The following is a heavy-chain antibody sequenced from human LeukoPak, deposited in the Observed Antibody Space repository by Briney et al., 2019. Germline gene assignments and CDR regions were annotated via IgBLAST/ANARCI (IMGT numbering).Heavy chain of an antibody. CDR3: AKEIWPTVTTPGRTYFDY. D-gene: IGHD4-17*01. CDR1: GLTVRSNY. CDR2: IYSDGST. J-gene: IGHJ4*02. V-gene: IGHV3-53*05. Sequence: GGSLRLSCAASGLTVRSNYMSWVRQAPGKGLEWVSVIYSDGSTYYEDSVKGRFTISRDNSKNTLYLQMNSLRAEDTAVYSCAKEIWPTVTTPGRTYFDYWGQGALVTVSS.